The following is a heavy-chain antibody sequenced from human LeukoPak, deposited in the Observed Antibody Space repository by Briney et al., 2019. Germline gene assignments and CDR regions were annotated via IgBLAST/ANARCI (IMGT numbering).Heavy chain of an antibody. V-gene: IGHV3-7*01. CDR3: ATQDGDPGYPYYFDY. Sequence: GGSLRLSCAASGFTFSSYWMSWVRQAPGKGLEWVANIKQDGSEKYYVDSVKGRFTISRDNAKNSLYLQMNSLRAEDTAVYYCATQDGDPGYPYYFDYWGQGTLVTVSS. CDR1: GFTFSSYW. J-gene: IGHJ4*02. D-gene: IGHD4-17*01. CDR2: IKQDGSEK.